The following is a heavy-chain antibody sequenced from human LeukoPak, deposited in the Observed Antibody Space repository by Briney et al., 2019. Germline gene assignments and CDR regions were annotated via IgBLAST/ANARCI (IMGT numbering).Heavy chain of an antibody. V-gene: IGHV4-39*07. CDR2: VYYSGST. Sequence: SETLSLTRTVSGGSISRANYYWAWVRQPPGKGLEWIGDVYYSGSTYYNPSLKSRVTISVDTSKNQFSLKLSSVTAADTAVYYCARDCSGSYYPGETGGKYYFDYWGQGTLVTVSS. CDR3: ARDCSGSYYPGETGGKYYFDY. D-gene: IGHD1-26*01. J-gene: IGHJ4*02. CDR1: GGSISRANYY.